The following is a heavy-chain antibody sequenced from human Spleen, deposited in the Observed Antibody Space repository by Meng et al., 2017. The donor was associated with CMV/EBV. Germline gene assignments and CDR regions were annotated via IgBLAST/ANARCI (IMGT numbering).Heavy chain of an antibody. D-gene: IGHD3-3*01. V-gene: IGHV3-74*01. J-gene: IGHJ4*02. CDR3: AKGIGDFWSGYEY. CDR1: GFTFSDYW. Sequence: GESLKISCAASGFTFSDYWMHWVRQAPGKGLMWVSRIDSGGSSTTYADSVKGRFTISRDNAKNSLYLQMNSLRAEDTALYYCAKGIGDFWSGYEYWGQGTLVTVSS. CDR2: IDSGGSST.